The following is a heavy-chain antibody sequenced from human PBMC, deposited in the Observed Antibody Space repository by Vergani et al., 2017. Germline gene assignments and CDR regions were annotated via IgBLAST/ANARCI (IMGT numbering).Heavy chain of an antibody. J-gene: IGHJ5*02. CDR1: GGSISSGSYY. Sequence: QVQLQESGPGLVKPSQTLSLTCTVSGGSISSGSYYWSWIRQPAGKGLEWIGRIYTSGSTNYNPSLKSRVTISVDTSKNQFSLKLSSVTAADTAVYYCARDIGSRDYDFWSGYFPWFDPWGQGTLVTVSS. CDR3: ARDIGSRDYDFWSGYFPWFDP. D-gene: IGHD3-3*01. CDR2: IYTSGST. V-gene: IGHV4-61*02.